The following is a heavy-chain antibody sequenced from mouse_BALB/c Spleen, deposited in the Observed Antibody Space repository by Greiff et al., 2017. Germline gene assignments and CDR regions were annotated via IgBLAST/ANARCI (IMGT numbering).Heavy chain of an antibody. CDR1: GYTFTSYW. V-gene: IGHV1-7*01. D-gene: IGHD1-1*01. CDR2: INPSTGYT. Sequence: QVHVKQSGAELAKPGASVKMSCKASGYTFTSYWMHWVKQRPGQGLEWIGYINPSTGYTEYNQKFKDKATLTADKSSSTAYMQLSSLTSEDSAVYYCAREGYYGSSYRFAYWGQGTLVTVSA. J-gene: IGHJ3*01. CDR3: AREGYYGSSYRFAY.